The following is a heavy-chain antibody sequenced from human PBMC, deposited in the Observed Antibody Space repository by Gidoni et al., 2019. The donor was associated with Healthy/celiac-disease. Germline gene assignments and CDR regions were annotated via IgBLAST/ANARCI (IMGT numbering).Heavy chain of an antibody. V-gene: IGHV1-69*01. J-gene: IGHJ6*02. CDR1: GGTFSRYA. Sequence: QVQLVQSGAAVKKPGSSVTVSCQASGGTFSRYAISWVRQAPGQGLEWMGGIIPIFGTANYAQKFQGRVTITADESTSTAYMELSSLRSEDTAVYYCARQIVVVVAAPYGMDVWGQGTTVTVSS. CDR3: ARQIVVVVAAPYGMDV. CDR2: IIPIFGTA. D-gene: IGHD2-15*01.